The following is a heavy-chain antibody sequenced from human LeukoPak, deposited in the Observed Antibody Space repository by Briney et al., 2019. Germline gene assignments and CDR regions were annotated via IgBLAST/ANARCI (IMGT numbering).Heavy chain of an antibody. CDR3: ARRPYYYGSGSYYMAFDI. D-gene: IGHD3-10*01. CDR1: GASFSSYY. Sequence: PSETLSLTCAVYGASFSSYYWSWIRQPPGKGLEWIGSIYYSGSTYYNPSLKSRVTISVDTSKNQFSLKLSSVTAADTAVYYCARRPYYYGSGSYYMAFDIWGQGTMVTVSS. CDR2: IYYSGST. J-gene: IGHJ3*02. V-gene: IGHV4-39*01.